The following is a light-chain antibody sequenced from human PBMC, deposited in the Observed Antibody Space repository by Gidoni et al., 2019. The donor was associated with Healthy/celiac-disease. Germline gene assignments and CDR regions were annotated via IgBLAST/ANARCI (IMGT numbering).Light chain of an antibody. V-gene: IGKV3D-11*01. CDR2: DAP. J-gene: IGKJ4*01. Sequence: VFTQSPATLSFSPGERATLSCRASQGVSSYLAWYQQKPCQAPRILIYDAPNRATGIPARFSGSGHGTEFTLTISSLEPEDFAVYYCQQRSNWPALTFGGGTKVEIK. CDR1: QGVSSY. CDR3: QQRSNWPALT.